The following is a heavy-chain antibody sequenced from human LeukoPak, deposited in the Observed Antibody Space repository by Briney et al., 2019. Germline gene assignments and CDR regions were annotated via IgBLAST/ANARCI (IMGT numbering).Heavy chain of an antibody. J-gene: IGHJ3*02. CDR2: VDPEDGET. D-gene: IGHD3-3*01. CDR3: ATSLRFLEWPFPRADAFDI. Sequence: GASVKVSCKASGYTFTDYYMHWVQQAPGKGLEWMGRVDPEDGETIYAEKFQGRVTITADTSTDTAYMELSSLRSEDTAVYYCATSLRFLEWPFPRADAFDIWGQGTMVTVSS. V-gene: IGHV1-69-2*01. CDR1: GYTFTDYY.